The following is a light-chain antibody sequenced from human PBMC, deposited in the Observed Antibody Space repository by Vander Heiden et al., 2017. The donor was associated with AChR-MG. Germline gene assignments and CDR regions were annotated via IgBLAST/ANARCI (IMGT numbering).Light chain of an antibody. CDR1: QSIASY. CDR3: QQSYSTPRT. Sequence: DIQMTQSASSLSASVGDRVTITCRASQSIASYLNWYQQKPGKAPKLLIYAASSLQSGVPSRFSGSGSGTYFTLTISSLQPEDFATYFCQQSYSTPRTFGQGTKVESK. J-gene: IGKJ1*01. CDR2: AAS. V-gene: IGKV1-39*01.